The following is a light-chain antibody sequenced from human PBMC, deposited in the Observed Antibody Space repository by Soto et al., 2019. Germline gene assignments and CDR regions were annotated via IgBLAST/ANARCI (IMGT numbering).Light chain of an antibody. CDR3: AAWDGSLNAFV. J-gene: IGLJ1*01. Sequence: QSVLTQPPSVSEAPRQRVTISCSGSRSNIGSNAVNWYQQLPGQAPKLLLYYDDLLPSGVSDRFSGSKSGTSASLAISGLQSEDEADYYCAAWDGSLNAFVFGTGTKVTVL. CDR1: RSNIGSNA. V-gene: IGLV1-36*01. CDR2: YDD.